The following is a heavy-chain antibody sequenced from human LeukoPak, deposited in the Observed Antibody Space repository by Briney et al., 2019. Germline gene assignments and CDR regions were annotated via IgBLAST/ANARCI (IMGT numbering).Heavy chain of an antibody. CDR2: ISYDGSNK. CDR1: GFTFSSYA. D-gene: IGHD4-23*01. V-gene: IGHV3-30*01. J-gene: IGHJ6*03. Sequence: GGSLRLSCAASGFTFSSYAMHWVRQAPDKGLEWVAVISYDGSNKYYADSVKGRFTISRDNSKNTLYLQMNSLRAEDTAVYYCARDVGYGGNSGHYYYYMDVWGKGTTVTVSS. CDR3: ARDVGYGGNSGHYYYYMDV.